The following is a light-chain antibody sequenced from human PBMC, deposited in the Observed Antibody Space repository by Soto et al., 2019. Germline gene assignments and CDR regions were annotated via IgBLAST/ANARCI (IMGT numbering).Light chain of an antibody. Sequence: QSALTQPPSASGSPGQSVAISCTGTSSDVGGYNYVSWYQQPPGKAPKLMIYEVNKRPSGVPDRFSGSKSGNTASLTVSGLQAEDEADYYCSSYVGSSNVFGTGTKVTVL. CDR1: SSDVGGYNY. CDR2: EVN. V-gene: IGLV2-8*01. J-gene: IGLJ1*01. CDR3: SSYVGSSNV.